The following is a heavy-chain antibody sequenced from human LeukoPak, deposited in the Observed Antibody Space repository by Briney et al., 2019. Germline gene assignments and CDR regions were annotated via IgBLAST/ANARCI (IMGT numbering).Heavy chain of an antibody. CDR3: ARRGIAVAENWFDP. V-gene: IGHV3-21*01. CDR2: ISSSSSYI. CDR1: GFTFSSYS. D-gene: IGHD6-19*01. Sequence: GGSLRLSCAASGFTFSSYSMNWVRQAPGKGLEWVSSISSSSSYIYYADSVKGRFTISRDNAKNSLYLQMISLRAEDTAVYYCARRGIAVAENWFDPWGQGTLVTVSS. J-gene: IGHJ5*02.